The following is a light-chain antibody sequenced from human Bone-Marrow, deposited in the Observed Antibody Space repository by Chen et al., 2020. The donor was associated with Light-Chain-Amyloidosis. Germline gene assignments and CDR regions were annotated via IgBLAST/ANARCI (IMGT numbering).Light chain of an antibody. Sequence: SYVLTQPSSVSVAPGQTATIACGGNNIGSTRVHWYQQTPGQAPLLVVYDDSDRPSGIPERLSGSNSGNPSTLTISRVEAGDEADYYCQVWDRSSDRPVFGGGTKLPVL. V-gene: IGLV3-21*02. CDR2: DDS. CDR1: NIGSTR. J-gene: IGLJ3*02. CDR3: QVWDRSSDRPV.